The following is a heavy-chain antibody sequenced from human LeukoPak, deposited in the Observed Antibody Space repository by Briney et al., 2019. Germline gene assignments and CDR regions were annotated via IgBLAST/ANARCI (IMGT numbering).Heavy chain of an antibody. V-gene: IGHV1-8*01. D-gene: IGHD3-9*01. CDR3: ATALRYFDWLSSYYYYYGMDV. CDR2: MNPNSGNT. J-gene: IGHJ6*02. CDR1: GYTFTSYD. Sequence: ASVKVSCKASGYTFTSYDINWVRQAPGHGLEWRGWMNPNSGNTGYAQKFQGRVTMTRNTSISTAYMELSSLRSEDTAVYYCATALRYFDWLSSYYYYYGMDVWGQGTTVTVSS.